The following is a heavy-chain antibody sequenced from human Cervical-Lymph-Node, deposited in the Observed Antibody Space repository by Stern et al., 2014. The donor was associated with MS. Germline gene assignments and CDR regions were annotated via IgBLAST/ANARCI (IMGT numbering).Heavy chain of an antibody. CDR3: ASGTSNEFGPFDM. CDR2: ITFDGSSR. D-gene: IGHD3-16*01. CDR1: GFIFSHSA. Sequence: DQLMESGGGAVQPGRSLRLSCAASGFIFSHSAMHWVRQAPGTGLEWVSTITFDGSSRYYTDSLKGRFTISRVNSENTLSLQLNTPRPDDTAVYYCASGTSNEFGPFDMWGQGAMVTVSS. V-gene: IGHV3-30*04. J-gene: IGHJ3*02.